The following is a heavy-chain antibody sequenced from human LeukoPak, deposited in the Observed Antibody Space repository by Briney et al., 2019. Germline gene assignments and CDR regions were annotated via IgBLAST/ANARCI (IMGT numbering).Heavy chain of an antibody. CDR3: ARAYGRSGWRF. D-gene: IGHD6-19*01. Sequence: GASVKVSCKASGYTFTSYYMHWVRQAPGQGLEWMGIINPSGGSTSYAQKFQGRVTMTRDMSTSTVYMELSSLRSEDTAVYYRARAYGRSGWRFWGQGTLVTVSS. CDR1: GYTFTSYY. J-gene: IGHJ4*02. CDR2: INPSGGST. V-gene: IGHV1-46*01.